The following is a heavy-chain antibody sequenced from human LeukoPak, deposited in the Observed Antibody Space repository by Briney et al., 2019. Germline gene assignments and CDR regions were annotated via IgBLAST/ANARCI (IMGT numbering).Heavy chain of an antibody. D-gene: IGHD6-19*01. V-gene: IGHV3-23*01. CDR3: AKVIAVDGNRFDY. CDR2: ISGSGGST. CDR1: GFTFSSYA. Sequence: SGGSLRLSCAASGFTFSSYAMSWVRQAPGKGLEWVSAISGSGGSTYYADSVKGRFTISRDNSKNTLYLQMNSLRAEDTAVYYCAKVIAVDGNRFDYWGQGTLVTVSS. J-gene: IGHJ4*02.